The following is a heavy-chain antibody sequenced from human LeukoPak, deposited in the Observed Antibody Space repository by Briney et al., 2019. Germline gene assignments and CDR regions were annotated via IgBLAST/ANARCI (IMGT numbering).Heavy chain of an antibody. CDR1: GLSFGNYA. J-gene: IGHJ5*01. CDR2: ISGTGGAT. Sequence: GGSLRLSCVASGLSFGNYAMSWVPQAPGKGLQWVSQISGTGGATWYAGFARDRFTISRDNSKKTLYLQMSGLRVEDTAMYYCVKDPRDTYGTNWFVSWGQGTLLIVSS. CDR3: VKDPRDTYGTNWFVS. V-gene: IGHV3-23*01. D-gene: IGHD2-21*01.